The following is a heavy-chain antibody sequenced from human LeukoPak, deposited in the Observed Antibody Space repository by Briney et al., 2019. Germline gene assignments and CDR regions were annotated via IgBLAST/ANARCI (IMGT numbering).Heavy chain of an antibody. J-gene: IGHJ6*02. CDR3: AKDGGMYYYYGMDV. Sequence: PGGSLRLSCAASGFTFDDYAMHWVRHAPGKGLEWVSGISWNSGSIGYADSVKGRFTISRDNAKNSLYLQMNSLRAEDTALYYCAKDGGMYYYYGMDVWGQGTTVTVSS. D-gene: IGHD3-16*01. V-gene: IGHV3-9*01. CDR2: ISWNSGSI. CDR1: GFTFDDYA.